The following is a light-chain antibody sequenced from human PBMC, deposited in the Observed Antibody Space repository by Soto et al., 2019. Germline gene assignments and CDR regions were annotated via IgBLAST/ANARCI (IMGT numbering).Light chain of an antibody. CDR2: KDS. J-gene: IGLJ2*01. V-gene: IGLV3-1*01. CDR1: KLGDKY. Sequence: SYELTQPPSVSVSPGQTASITCSGDKLGDKYACWYQQKPGQSPVLVIYKDSKRPSGIPGRFSGSNSGNTATLTISGTQAMDEADYYCQAWDSSTVVFGGGTKVTVL. CDR3: QAWDSSTVV.